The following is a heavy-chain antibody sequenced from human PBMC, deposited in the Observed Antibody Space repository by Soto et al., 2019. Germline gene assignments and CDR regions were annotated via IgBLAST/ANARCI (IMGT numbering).Heavy chain of an antibody. V-gene: IGHV3-66*01. Sequence: EVQLVESGGDLVQPGGSLRLSCAASGITLASNYMSWVRQAPGKGLEWVAVTYSHNTRTYYAESVKGRFTISRDTSXNTMYLQMNSMRAEATAVYYCAREKLRLLVSADRYYCGMDVWGQGTTVTVSS. CDR2: TYSHNTRT. CDR1: GITLASNY. D-gene: IGHD3-9*01. CDR3: AREKLRLLVSADRYYCGMDV. J-gene: IGHJ6*02.